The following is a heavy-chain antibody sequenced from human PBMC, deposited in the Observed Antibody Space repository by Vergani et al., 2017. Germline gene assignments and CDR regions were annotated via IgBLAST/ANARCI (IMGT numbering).Heavy chain of an antibody. D-gene: IGHD2-15*01. CDR3: AKARDPNCKGGNCYSYYYGLDL. J-gene: IGHJ6*02. V-gene: IGHV3-23*01. Sequence: EVQLLESGGGLVQPGGSLRLSCGASGFTFSSYAMTWVRQAPGKGLEWVSAISGNGGNTFYTDSLKGRFTISRDNSKDTLYLQMNRLRFEDTAIYYCAKARDPNCKGGNCYSYYYGLDLWGQGTTVTVSS. CDR1: GFTFSSYA. CDR2: ISGNGGNT.